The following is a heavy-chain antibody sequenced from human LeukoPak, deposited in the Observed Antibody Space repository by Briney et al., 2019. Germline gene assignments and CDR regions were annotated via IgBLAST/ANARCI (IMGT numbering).Heavy chain of an antibody. J-gene: IGHJ4*01. CDR3: ARSLPEYCSGGSCYPSSD. CDR1: GFTFSSYE. V-gene: IGHV3-48*03. Sequence: GGSLRLSCAASGFTFSSYEMNWVRQAPGKGLEWVSYISVSGSTIYYADSVKGRFTTSRDNAKNSLFLQMNSLGDDDTAVYYCARSLPEYCSGGSCYPSSDWGQGTLVTVSS. D-gene: IGHD2-15*01. CDR2: ISVSGSTI.